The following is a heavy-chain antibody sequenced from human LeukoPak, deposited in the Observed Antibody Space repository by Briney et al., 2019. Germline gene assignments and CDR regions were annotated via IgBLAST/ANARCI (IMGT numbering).Heavy chain of an antibody. CDR1: GGSISSYY. Sequence: SETLSLTCTVSGGSISSYYWSWIRQPPGRGLEWIGYIYYSGTTNYNPSLKSRVTISADMSKNQFSLKLSSVTAADTAVYYCARGESLVITDYWGQGTLVTVSS. CDR3: ARGESLVITDY. J-gene: IGHJ4*02. CDR2: IYYSGTT. D-gene: IGHD3-22*01. V-gene: IGHV4-59*01.